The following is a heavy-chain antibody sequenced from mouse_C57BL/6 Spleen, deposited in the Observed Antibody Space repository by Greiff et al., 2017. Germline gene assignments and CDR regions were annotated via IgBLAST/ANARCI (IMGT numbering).Heavy chain of an antibody. J-gene: IGHJ3*01. Sequence: VQVVESGEGLVKPGGSLKLSCAASGFTFSSYAMSWVRQTPEKRLEWVAYISSGGDYIYYADTVKGRFTISRDNARNTLYLQMSSLKSEDTAMYYCTRDYDYSFFAYWGQGTLVTVSA. V-gene: IGHV5-9-1*02. CDR2: ISSGGDYI. D-gene: IGHD2-12*01. CDR3: TRDYDYSFFAY. CDR1: GFTFSSYA.